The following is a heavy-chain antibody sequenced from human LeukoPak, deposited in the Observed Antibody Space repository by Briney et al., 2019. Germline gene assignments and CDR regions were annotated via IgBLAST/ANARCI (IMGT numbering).Heavy chain of an antibody. CDR3: ARAYSEATVTC. CDR1: GGSFSDHY. Sequence: PSETLSLTCAVHGGSFSDHYWSWIRQPPGKGLEWIGDINHIGSTNYNPSLKSRVTISVDTSKNQFSLKLSSVTAAVTAIYYCARAYSEATVTCWGQGTMVTVSS. J-gene: IGHJ3*01. D-gene: IGHD1-1*01. V-gene: IGHV4-34*01. CDR2: INHIGST.